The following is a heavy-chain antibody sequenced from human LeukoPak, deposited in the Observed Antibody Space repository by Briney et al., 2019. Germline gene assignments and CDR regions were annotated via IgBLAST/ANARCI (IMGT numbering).Heavy chain of an antibody. D-gene: IGHD5-18*01. CDR2: IYPGDSDT. V-gene: IGHV5-51*01. CDR3: ARLDTAMDPTRHTYDY. Sequence: GESLKISCKGSGYSFTSYWIGWVRQMPGKGLEWMGIIYPGDSDTRYSPSFQGQVTISADKSISTAYLQWSSLKASDTAMYYCARLDTAMDPTRHTYDYWGQGTLVTVSS. CDR1: GYSFTSYW. J-gene: IGHJ4*02.